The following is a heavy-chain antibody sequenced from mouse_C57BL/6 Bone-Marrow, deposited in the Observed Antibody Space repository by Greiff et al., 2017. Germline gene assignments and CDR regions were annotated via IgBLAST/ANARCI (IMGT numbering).Heavy chain of an antibody. CDR2: IHPSDSDT. CDR1: GYTFTSYW. V-gene: IGHV1-74*01. J-gene: IGHJ3*01. CDR3: ARDSSGYAWCAY. Sequence: QVHVKQPGAELVKPGASVKVSCKASGYTFTSYWMHWVKQRPGQGLEWIGRIHPSDSDTNYNQKFKGKATLTVDKSSSTAYMQLSSLTSEDSAVYYCARDSSGYAWCAYWGQGTLVTVSA. D-gene: IGHD3-2*02.